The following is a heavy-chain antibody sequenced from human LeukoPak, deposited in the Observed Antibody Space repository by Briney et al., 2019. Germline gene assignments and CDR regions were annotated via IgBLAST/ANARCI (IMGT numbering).Heavy chain of an antibody. J-gene: IGHJ4*02. CDR1: GGSISSGDYY. V-gene: IGHV4-30-4*08. CDR2: IYYSGST. D-gene: IGHD3-16*02. CDR3: ARELPYYDYVWGSYRIIDY. Sequence: SETLSLACTVSGGSISSGDYYWSWIRQPPGKGLEWIGYIYYSGSTYYNPSLKSRVTISVDTSKNQFSLKLSSVTAADTAVYYCARELPYYDYVWGSYRIIDYWGQGTLVTVSS.